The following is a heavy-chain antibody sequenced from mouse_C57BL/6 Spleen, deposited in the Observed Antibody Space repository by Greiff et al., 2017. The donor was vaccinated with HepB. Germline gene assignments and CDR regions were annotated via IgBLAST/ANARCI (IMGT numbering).Heavy chain of an antibody. CDR1: GYTFTSYW. V-gene: IGHV1-64*01. CDR3: ARSGYDDGRVWFAY. CDR2: IHPNSGST. J-gene: IGHJ3*01. Sequence: QVQLQQPGAELVKPGASVKLSCKASGYTFTSYWMHWVKQRPGQGLEWIGMIHPNSGSTNYNEKFKGKATLTADKSSSTAYMQFSSLTSEDSAIYYCARSGYDDGRVWFAYWGQGTLVTVSA. D-gene: IGHD2-14*01.